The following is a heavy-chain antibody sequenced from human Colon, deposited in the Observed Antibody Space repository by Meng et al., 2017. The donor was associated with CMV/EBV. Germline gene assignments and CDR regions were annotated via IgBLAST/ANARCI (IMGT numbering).Heavy chain of an antibody. D-gene: IGHD2-2*01. CDR2: ISVYNGNT. V-gene: IGHV1-18*01. J-gene: IGHJ5*02. CDR1: GYTLHSYS. Sequence: GYLVQSVAQVKRPRAAVKVSCTPSGYTLHSYSINWVRQAPRQGCEWMGWISVYNGNTNYAQKFQCRVTMTTVTSTNTVYMELRSLRSDDTAVYYCALGHCNSNNCYPKDWLDPWGQGTLVTVSS. CDR3: ALGHCNSNNCYPKDWLDP.